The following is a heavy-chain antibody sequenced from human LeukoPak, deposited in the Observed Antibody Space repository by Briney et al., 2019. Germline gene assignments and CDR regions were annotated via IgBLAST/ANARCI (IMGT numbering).Heavy chain of an antibody. J-gene: IGHJ3*02. CDR2: INPNSGGT. Sequence: ASVKASCKASGYTFIDFYIYWVRQAPGQGLESMGWINPNSGGTNYAQRFQGRVTMTRDTSINTAYMELSRLGSDDTAIYYCARRDYADAFDIWGQGTMVTVSS. V-gene: IGHV1-2*02. CDR3: ARRDYADAFDI. D-gene: IGHD4-17*01. CDR1: GYTFIDFY.